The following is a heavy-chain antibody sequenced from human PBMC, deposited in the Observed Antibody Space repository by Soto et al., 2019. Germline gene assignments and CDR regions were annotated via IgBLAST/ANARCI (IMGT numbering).Heavy chain of an antibody. V-gene: IGHV3-74*01. Sequence: GGSLRLSCAASGFTFSSHWIHWVRQAPGQGLVWVSRTKTDGSTTYADFVKGRFTISRDNAKNTLYLQMNSLRAEDTAVYYCARDMRAVPWYGGVSSAFDMWGQGTMVTVS. CDR2: TKTDGST. D-gene: IGHD3-10*01. J-gene: IGHJ3*02. CDR3: ARDMRAVPWYGGVSSAFDM. CDR1: GFTFSSHW.